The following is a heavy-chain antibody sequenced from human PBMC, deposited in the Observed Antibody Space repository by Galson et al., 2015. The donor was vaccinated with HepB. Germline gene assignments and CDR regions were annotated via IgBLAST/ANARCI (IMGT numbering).Heavy chain of an antibody. CDR3: ARRTSSSGYSAPFDY. CDR1: GFSFSSYS. D-gene: IGHD3-22*01. CDR2: ISSSSNYI. Sequence: SLRLSCAGSGFSFSSYSMNWVRQAPGKGLEWVSFISSSSNYIYYADSVKGRFTISRDNAKNSLYLQMNSLRAEDTALYYCARRTSSSGYSAPFDYWGQGTLVTVSS. J-gene: IGHJ4*02. V-gene: IGHV3-21*01.